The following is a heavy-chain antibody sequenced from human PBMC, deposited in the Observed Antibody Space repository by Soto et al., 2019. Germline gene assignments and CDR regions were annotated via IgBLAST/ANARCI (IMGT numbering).Heavy chain of an antibody. CDR3: ARPRGYGVFDAYDI. V-gene: IGHV3-23*01. Sequence: PGGCIRLSCASSGFTFSSYAMSWLRQSPGKGLEWVSAISGSGGSTFYADSVKGRFTISRDSSINTPYLQMNRLRTEDTAVYYCARPRGYGVFDAYDIWGQGAMVT. D-gene: IGHD5-18*01. CDR1: GFTFSSYA. CDR2: ISGSGGST. J-gene: IGHJ3*02.